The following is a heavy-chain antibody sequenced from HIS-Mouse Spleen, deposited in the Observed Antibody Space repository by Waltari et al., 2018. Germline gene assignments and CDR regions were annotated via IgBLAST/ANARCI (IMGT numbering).Heavy chain of an antibody. CDR3: ARDVSWQQRNWFDP. CDR1: GYTFPSYG. Sequence: QVQLVQSGAEVKKPGASVKVSCKASGYTFPSYGISWVRQAPGQGLDWMGWISAYNGNTNYAQKLQGRVTMTTDTSTSTAYMVLRSLRSDDTAVYYCARDVSWQQRNWFDPWGQGTLVTVSS. D-gene: IGHD6-13*01. CDR2: ISAYNGNT. J-gene: IGHJ5*02. V-gene: IGHV1-18*01.